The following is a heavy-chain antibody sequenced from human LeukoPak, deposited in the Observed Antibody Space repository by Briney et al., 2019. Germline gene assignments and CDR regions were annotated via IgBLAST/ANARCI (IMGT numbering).Heavy chain of an antibody. Sequence: GGSLRLSCAASGFTFSSYGMHWVRQAPGKGLEWVAFIRYDGSNKYYADSVKGRFTISRDNSKNTLYLRMNSLRAEDTAVYYCARSLTMVRAYDYWGQGTLVTVSS. CDR2: IRYDGSNK. CDR1: GFTFSSYG. D-gene: IGHD3-10*01. J-gene: IGHJ4*02. CDR3: ARSLTMVRAYDY. V-gene: IGHV3-30*02.